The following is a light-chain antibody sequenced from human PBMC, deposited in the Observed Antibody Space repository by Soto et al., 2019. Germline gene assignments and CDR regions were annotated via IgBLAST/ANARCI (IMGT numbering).Light chain of an antibody. CDR3: SSYTGSITLV. CDR2: EVS. Sequence: QSALTQPASVSGSPGQSITISCTGTSSDVGGYNYVSWYQQHPGKAPKLMIYEVSNRPSGVSNRFSGSKSGNTASLTISGLQTXXEADYYCSSYTGSITLVFGGGTKLTV. J-gene: IGLJ2*01. V-gene: IGLV2-14*01. CDR1: SSDVGGYNY.